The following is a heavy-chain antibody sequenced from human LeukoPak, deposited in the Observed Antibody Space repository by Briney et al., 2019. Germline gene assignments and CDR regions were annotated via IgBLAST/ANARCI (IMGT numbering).Heavy chain of an antibody. CDR2: ISGSGGST. V-gene: IGHV3-23*01. CDR3: AKRAVVIRVILVGFHKEAYYFDS. Sequence: GGSLRLSCAASGFIFDDYAMHWVRQAPGKGPEWVAGISGSGGSTNYADSVKGRFTISRDNPKNTLYLQMNNLRAEDTAVYFCAKRAVVIRVILVGFHKEAYYFDSWGQGALVTVSS. D-gene: IGHD3-22*01. J-gene: IGHJ4*02. CDR1: GFIFDDYA.